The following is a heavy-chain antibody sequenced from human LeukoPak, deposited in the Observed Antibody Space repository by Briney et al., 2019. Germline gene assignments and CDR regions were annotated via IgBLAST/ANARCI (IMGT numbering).Heavy chain of an antibody. V-gene: IGHV3-21*01. J-gene: IGHJ4*02. CDR2: ISSSSSYI. Sequence: GGSLRLSCVVSGFTFSSYTMNWVRQAPGKGLEWVSSISSSSSYIYYADSVKGRFTISRDNAKNSLYLQMNSLKAQETAVNYCARDVVVSGYDYFGFDYWGQGTLVTVSS. D-gene: IGHD5-12*01. CDR1: GFTFSSYT. CDR3: ARDVVVSGYDYFGFDY.